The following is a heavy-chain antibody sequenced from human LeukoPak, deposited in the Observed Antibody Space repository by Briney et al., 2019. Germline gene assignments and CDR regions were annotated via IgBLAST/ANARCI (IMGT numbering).Heavy chain of an antibody. CDR3: ARVEGKFVEKYYFDY. Sequence: ASVKVSCKASGYTFTGYYMHWVRQAPGQGLEWMGWINPNSGGTNYAQKFQGRVTMTRDTSISTAYMELSRRRSDDTAVYYCARVEGKFVEKYYFDYWGQGTLVTVSS. CDR2: INPNSGGT. J-gene: IGHJ4*02. D-gene: IGHD3-16*01. V-gene: IGHV1-2*02. CDR1: GYTFTGYY.